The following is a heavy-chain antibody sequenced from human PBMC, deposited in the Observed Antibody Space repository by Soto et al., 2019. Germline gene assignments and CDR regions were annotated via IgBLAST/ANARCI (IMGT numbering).Heavy chain of an antibody. CDR3: AHTPWGAAPDY. V-gene: IGHV2-5*01. Sequence: QITLKESGPTLVKPTQTLTLTCTLSGFSLSARGVGVGWIRQPPGKALEWLGIISWNDDKRYSPSLKSRLTITKATSKTQVVLTMTDTEPVDTATYYCAHTPWGAAPDYWGQGTVVTVSS. CDR2: ISWNDDK. J-gene: IGHJ4*02. CDR1: GFSLSARGVG. D-gene: IGHD3-16*01.